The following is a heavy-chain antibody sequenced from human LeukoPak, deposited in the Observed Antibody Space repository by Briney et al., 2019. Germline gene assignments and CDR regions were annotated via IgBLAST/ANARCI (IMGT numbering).Heavy chain of an antibody. J-gene: IGHJ4*02. Sequence: PGGTLRLSCAASGFTLSDYALSWVRQTPGKGLEWVSGISGSGDSTYFADSVKGRFTISRDNSKDTLYLQMNSLRAEDTAVYYCAKDSLCTGGVCFLDYWGQGTLVTVSS. V-gene: IGHV3-23*01. CDR2: ISGSGDST. CDR3: AKDSLCTGGVCFLDY. D-gene: IGHD2-8*02. CDR1: GFTLSDYA.